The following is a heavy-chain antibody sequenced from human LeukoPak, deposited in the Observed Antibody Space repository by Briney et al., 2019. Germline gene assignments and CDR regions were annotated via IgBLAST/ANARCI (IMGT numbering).Heavy chain of an antibody. CDR2: ISGSGDNT. Sequence: GGSLRLSCAASGFTFSTYAMNWVRQAPGQGLEWVSGISGSGDNTYYADSVRGRFTISRDKSKSTVYLQMNSLGVEDTAIYYCARGRKLGAPTYFFDYWGQGTLVTVSS. V-gene: IGHV3-23*01. D-gene: IGHD1-26*01. CDR1: GFTFSTYA. CDR3: ARGRKLGAPTYFFDY. J-gene: IGHJ4*02.